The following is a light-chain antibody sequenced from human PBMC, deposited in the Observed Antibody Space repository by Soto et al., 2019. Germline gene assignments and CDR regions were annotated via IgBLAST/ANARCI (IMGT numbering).Light chain of an antibody. CDR3: QQYDDWQT. Sequence: DIVQTQPPSWHPASLGERATLSFKASRGVSRNLAWYQQKPGQAPRLLIYASSTRATGIPDRFSGSASGTEFTLTISSLQSEDFAVYYCQQYDDWQTFGQGTKVEIK. CDR2: ASS. CDR1: RGVSRN. V-gene: IGKV3-15*01. J-gene: IGKJ1*01.